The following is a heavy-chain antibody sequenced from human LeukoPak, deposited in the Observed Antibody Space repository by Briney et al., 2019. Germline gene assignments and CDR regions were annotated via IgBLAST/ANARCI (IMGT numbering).Heavy chain of an antibody. CDR1: GFTFSSYS. CDR3: ASEVIYYDSSGYIKTDY. J-gene: IGHJ4*02. CDR2: ISSSSYI. V-gene: IGHV3-21*01. Sequence: GSLRLSCAASGFTFSSYSMHWVRQAPGKGLEWVSSISSSSYIYYADSVKGRFTISRDSAKNSLYLQMNSLRAEDTAVYYCASEVIYYDSSGYIKTDYWGQGTLVTVSS. D-gene: IGHD3-22*01.